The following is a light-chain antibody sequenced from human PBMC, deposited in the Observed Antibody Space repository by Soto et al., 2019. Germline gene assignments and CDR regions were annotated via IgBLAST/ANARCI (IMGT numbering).Light chain of an antibody. J-gene: IGKJ4*01. Sequence: DIQMTQSPSTLSASVGDRVTITCRASQSISSWLAWFQQKPGKVPKLLISKASSLQSGVPSRFSGSGSGTEFTLTISSLQPEDFATYYCQQYYTHSTFGGGTKVEIK. CDR3: QQYYTHST. CDR2: KAS. CDR1: QSISSW. V-gene: IGKV1-5*03.